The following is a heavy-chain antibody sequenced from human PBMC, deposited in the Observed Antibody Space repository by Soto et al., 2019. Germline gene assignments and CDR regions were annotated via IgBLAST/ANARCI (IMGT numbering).Heavy chain of an antibody. D-gene: IGHD6-13*01. Sequence: QLQLQESGPGLVKPSETLSLTCTVSGGSISSSSYYWGWIRQPPGKGLEWIGSIYYSGSTYYNPSLKSRVTISVDTSKNQFSLKLSSVTAADTAVYYCARHVTERLAAAVRFDPWGQGTLVTVSS. CDR1: GGSISSSSYY. J-gene: IGHJ5*02. CDR3: ARHVTERLAAAVRFDP. V-gene: IGHV4-39*01. CDR2: IYYSGST.